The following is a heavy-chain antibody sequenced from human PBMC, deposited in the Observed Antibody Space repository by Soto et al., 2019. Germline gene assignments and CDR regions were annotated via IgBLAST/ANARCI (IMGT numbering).Heavy chain of an antibody. CDR1: GFTFRSYI. V-gene: IGHV3-21*01. D-gene: IGHD2-15*01. CDR3: AAHVVVVAATRGWFDP. CDR2: ISSSSSYI. J-gene: IGHJ5*02. Sequence: GGSLRLSCAASGFTFRSYIMNVVRQAPGKGLEWVSSISSSSSYIYYADSVKGRFTISRDNAKNSLYLQMNSLRAEDTAVYYCAAHVVVVAATRGWFDPWGQGTLVTVSS.